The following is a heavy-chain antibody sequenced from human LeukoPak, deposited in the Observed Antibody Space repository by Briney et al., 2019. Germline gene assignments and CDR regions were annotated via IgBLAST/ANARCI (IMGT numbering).Heavy chain of an antibody. V-gene: IGHV5-51*01. CDR1: GSRFTSYW. J-gene: IGHJ4*02. CDR3: ARPGWRGYYLNFDY. Sequence: GGALEISLKGSGSRFTSYWIGWGRPLPGKGVGGRGIIYPGDSDTRYSPSFQGQVTISADKSISTAYLQWSSLKASDTAMYYCARPGWRGYYLNFDYWGQGTLVTVSS. D-gene: IGHD3-3*01. CDR2: IYPGDSDT.